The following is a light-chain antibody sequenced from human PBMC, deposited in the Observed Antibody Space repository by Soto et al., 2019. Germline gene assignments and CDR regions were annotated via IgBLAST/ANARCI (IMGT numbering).Light chain of an antibody. V-gene: IGKV3-20*01. CDR2: GAS. CDR3: QQYGSSPIT. Sequence: IVLTQSPGTLSLSPGERATLSCRASQSVTSNYLGWYQRKPGQAPRLLIYGASSRATGIPDRFSGSGSGTDFTLTISRLEPEDFAVYYCQQYGSSPITFGPGTKVDIK. CDR1: QSVTSNY. J-gene: IGKJ3*01.